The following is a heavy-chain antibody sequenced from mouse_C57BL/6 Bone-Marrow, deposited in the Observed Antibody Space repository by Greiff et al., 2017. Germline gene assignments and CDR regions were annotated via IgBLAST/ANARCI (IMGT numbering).Heavy chain of an antibody. V-gene: IGHV1-80*01. CDR3: ARPGAMDD. J-gene: IGHJ4*01. CDR1: GYAFSSYW. Sequence: VQLQESGAELVKPGASVKISCKASGYAFSSYWMNWVKQRPGKGLEWIGQIYPGDGDTNYNGKFKGKATLTADNSSSTAYMQRSSLTAEDSAVYFCARPGAMDDWGQGTSVTVSS. CDR2: IYPGDGDT.